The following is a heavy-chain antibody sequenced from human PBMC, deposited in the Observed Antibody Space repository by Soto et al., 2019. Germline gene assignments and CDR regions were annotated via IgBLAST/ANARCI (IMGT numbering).Heavy chain of an antibody. CDR2: LFYGGTT. V-gene: IGHV4-39*01. CDR3: ARHRGPAPVY. Sequence: QVQLQESGPGLVKPSETLSLTCTVSGGSISGYYLTWIRQPPGKGLEWVGSLFYGGTTDYNPSLKSRLTMSLDTSENHCSLKLRSVTAADTAVYYCARHRGPAPVYWGQGNLVTASS. D-gene: IGHD3-10*01. CDR1: GGSISGYY. J-gene: IGHJ4*02.